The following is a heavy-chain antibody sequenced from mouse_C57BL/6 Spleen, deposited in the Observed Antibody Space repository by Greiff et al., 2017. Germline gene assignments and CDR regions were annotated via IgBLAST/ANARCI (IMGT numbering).Heavy chain of an antibody. J-gene: IGHJ2*01. CDR3: ARGEYGNYGY. Sequence: QVQLQQPGAELVMPGASVKLSCKASGYTFTSYWMHWVKQRPGQGLEWIGEIDPSDSYTNYNQKFKGKSTLTVDKSSSTAYMQLSSLTSEDSAVYYCARGEYGNYGYWGQGTTLTVSS. CDR2: IDPSDSYT. D-gene: IGHD2-10*02. CDR1: GYTFTSYW. V-gene: IGHV1-69*01.